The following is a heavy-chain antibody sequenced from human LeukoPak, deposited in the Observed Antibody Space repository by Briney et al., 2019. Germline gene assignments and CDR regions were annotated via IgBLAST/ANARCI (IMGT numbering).Heavy chain of an antibody. CDR2: ISWNSGSI. CDR1: GFTFDDYA. Sequence: GGSLRLSCTASGFTFDDYAMHWVRQAPGKGLEWVSGISWNSGSIGYADSVKGRFTISRDNAKNSLYLQMNSLRAEDTALYYCAKDKAFYYYYGMDVWGQGITVTVSS. CDR3: AKDKAFYYYYGMDV. J-gene: IGHJ6*02. V-gene: IGHV3-9*01.